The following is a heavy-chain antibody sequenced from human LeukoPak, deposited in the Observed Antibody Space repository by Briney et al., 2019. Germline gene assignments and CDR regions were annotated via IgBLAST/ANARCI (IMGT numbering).Heavy chain of an antibody. CDR1: GFTFSSYA. V-gene: IGHV3-23*01. Sequence: GGSLRLSCAASGFTFSSYAMSWVRQAPGKGLEWVSAISGSGGSTYYADSVKGRFTISRDNSKNTLYLQMNSLGAEDTAVYYCAKDGSDDYGDPDAFDIWGQGTMVTVSS. CDR3: AKDGSDDYGDPDAFDI. D-gene: IGHD4-17*01. J-gene: IGHJ3*02. CDR2: ISGSGGST.